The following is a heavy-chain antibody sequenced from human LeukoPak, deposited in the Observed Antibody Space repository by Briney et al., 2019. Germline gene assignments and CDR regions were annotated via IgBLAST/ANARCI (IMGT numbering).Heavy chain of an antibody. CDR2: IRNKARSFTT. V-gene: IGHV3-72*01. D-gene: IGHD6-19*01. J-gene: IGHJ4*02. CDR3: SRRSYSSGWFGDY. Sequence: GGSLRLSCAASGFTLSDHYMHWVRQAPGKGLEWVGRIRNKARSFTTEYAASVKGRFTISIDEAKSSVYLQMDSPRAEDTAVYYCSRRSYSSGWFGDYWGQGAQVTVSS. CDR1: GFTLSDHY.